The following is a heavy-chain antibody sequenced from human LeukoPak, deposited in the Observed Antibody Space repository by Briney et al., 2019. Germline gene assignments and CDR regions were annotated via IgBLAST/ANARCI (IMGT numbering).Heavy chain of an antibody. CDR3: ATPYYYDGSGAFDI. Sequence: GGSLRLSCAASGFTFSSYSMNWVRQAPGKGLEWVSSISSSSYIYYADSVKGRFTISRDNAKNSLYLQMNSLRAEDTAVYYCATPYYYDGSGAFDIWGQGTMVTVSS. D-gene: IGHD3-22*01. V-gene: IGHV3-21*01. J-gene: IGHJ3*02. CDR1: GFTFSSYS. CDR2: ISSSSYI.